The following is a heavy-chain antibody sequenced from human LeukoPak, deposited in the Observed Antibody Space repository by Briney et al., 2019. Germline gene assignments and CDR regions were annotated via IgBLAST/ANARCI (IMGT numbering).Heavy chain of an antibody. J-gene: IGHJ5*02. CDR2: IIPIFGTA. D-gene: IGHD6-13*01. CDR1: GCTFSSYA. Sequence: SVKVSCKASGCTFSSYAISWVRQAPGQGLEWMGGIIPIFGTANYAQKFQGRVTITTDESTSTAYMELSSLRSEDTAVYYCARAGSSWYLNWFDPWGQGTLVTVSS. CDR3: ARAGSSWYLNWFDP. V-gene: IGHV1-69*05.